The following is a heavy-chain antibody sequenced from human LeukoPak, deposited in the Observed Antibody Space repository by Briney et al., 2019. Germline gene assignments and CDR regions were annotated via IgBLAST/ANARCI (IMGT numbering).Heavy chain of an antibody. CDR2: ISSSSSTI. CDR1: GFTFSSYG. Sequence: GGSLRLSCAASGFTFSSYGMHWVRQAPGKGLEWVSYISSSSSTIYYADSVKGRFTISRDNAKNSLCLQMNSLRAEDTAVYYCARGREVLGVVTYDAFDIWGQGTMVTVSS. J-gene: IGHJ3*02. CDR3: ARGREVLGVVTYDAFDI. V-gene: IGHV3-48*01. D-gene: IGHD3-3*01.